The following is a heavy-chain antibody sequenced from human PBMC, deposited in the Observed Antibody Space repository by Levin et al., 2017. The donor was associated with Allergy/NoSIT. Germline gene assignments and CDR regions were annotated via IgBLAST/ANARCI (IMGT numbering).Heavy chain of an antibody. CDR1: GFTFSSYA. V-gene: IGHV3-30*04. J-gene: IGHJ3*02. CDR2: ISYDGSNK. CDR3: ARENLENYYDSHDAFDI. D-gene: IGHD3-22*01. Sequence: SCAASGFTFSSYAMHWVRQAPGKGLEWVAVISYDGSNKYYADSVKGRFTISRDNSKNTLYLQMNSLRAEDTAVYYCARENLENYYDSHDAFDIWGQGTMVTVSS.